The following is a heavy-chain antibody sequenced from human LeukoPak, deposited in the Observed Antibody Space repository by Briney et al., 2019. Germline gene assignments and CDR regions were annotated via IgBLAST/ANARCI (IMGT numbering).Heavy chain of an antibody. J-gene: IGHJ4*02. D-gene: IGHD4-23*01. CDR3: AKGSLDYGGNSALDY. CDR1: GFTFSSYA. V-gene: IGHV3-23*01. CDR2: ISGSGGST. Sequence: PGGSLRLSCAASGFTFSSYAMSWVRQAPGKGLEWVSAISGSGGSTYYADSVKGRFTISRDNSKNTLYLQMNSLRAEDTAVYYCAKGSLDYGGNSALDYWGQGTLVTVSS.